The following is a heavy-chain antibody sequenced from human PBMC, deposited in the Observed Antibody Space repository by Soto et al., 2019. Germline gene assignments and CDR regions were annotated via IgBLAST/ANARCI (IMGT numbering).Heavy chain of an antibody. J-gene: IGHJ6*02. CDR1: GGSISSSNW. Sequence: QVQLQESGPGLVKPSGTLSLTCAVSGGSISSSNWWSWVRQPPGKGLEWIGEIYHSGSTNYNPSLKSRVNISVDKSKNQFSLKLSSVNAADTAVYYCASPRDYYDSSGFYGMDVWGQGTTVTVSS. D-gene: IGHD3-22*01. V-gene: IGHV4-4*02. CDR3: ASPRDYYDSSGFYGMDV. CDR2: IYHSGST.